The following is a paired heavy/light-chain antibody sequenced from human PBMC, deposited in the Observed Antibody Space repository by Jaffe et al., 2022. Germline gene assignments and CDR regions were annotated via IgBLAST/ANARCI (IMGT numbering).Light chain of an antibody. CDR1: QSVSSY. CDR2: DAS. V-gene: IGKV3-11*01. Sequence: EIVLTQSPATLSLSPGERATLSCRASQSVSSYLAWYQQKPGQAPRLLIYDASNRATGIPARFSGSGSGTDFTLTISSLEPEDFAVYYCQQRSNWPSTFGQGTRLEIK. CDR3: QQRSNWPST. J-gene: IGKJ5*01.
Heavy chain of an antibody. CDR2: IRYDGSNK. D-gene: IGHD3-9*01. J-gene: IGHJ4*02. CDR1: GFTFSSYG. CDR3: AKEGVDILTGYYRACFH. V-gene: IGHV3-30*02. Sequence: QVQLVESGGGVVQPGGSLRLSCAASGFTFSSYGMHWVRQAPGKGLEWVAFIRYDGSNKYYADSVKGRFTISRDNSKNTLYLQMNSLRAEDTAVYYCAKEGVDILTGYYRACFHWGQGTLVTVSS.